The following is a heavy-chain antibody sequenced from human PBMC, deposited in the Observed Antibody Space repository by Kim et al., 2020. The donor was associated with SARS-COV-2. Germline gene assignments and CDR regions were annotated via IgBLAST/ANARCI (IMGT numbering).Heavy chain of an antibody. D-gene: IGHD3-9*01. CDR1: GGSVSSGSYY. CDR2: IYYSGST. V-gene: IGHV4-61*01. CDR3: ARQVRYFDWNCDY. Sequence: SETLSLTCTVSGGSVSSGSYYWSWIRQPPGKGLEWIGYIYYSGSTNYNPSLKSRVTISVDTSKNQFSLKLSSVTAADTAVYYCARQVRYFDWNCDYWGQGTLITVSS. J-gene: IGHJ4*02.